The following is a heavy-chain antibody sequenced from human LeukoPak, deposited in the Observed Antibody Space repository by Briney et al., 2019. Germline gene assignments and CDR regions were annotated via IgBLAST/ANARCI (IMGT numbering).Heavy chain of an antibody. D-gene: IGHD2-21*02. Sequence: PGGSLRLSCAASGFTFSSYGMHWVRQAPGKGLEWVAVISYDGSNKYYADSVKGRFTISRDNSKNTLYLQMNSLRAEDTAVYYCAKFEVVVTAGGFDYWGQGTLVTVSS. CDR3: AKFEVVVTAGGFDY. CDR2: ISYDGSNK. J-gene: IGHJ4*02. CDR1: GFTFSSYG. V-gene: IGHV3-30*18.